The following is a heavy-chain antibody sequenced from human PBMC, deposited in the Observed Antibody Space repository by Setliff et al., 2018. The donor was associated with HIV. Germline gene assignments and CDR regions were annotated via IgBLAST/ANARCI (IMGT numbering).Heavy chain of an antibody. CDR1: GASISNSNSY. D-gene: IGHD3-10*01. J-gene: IGHJ4*02. V-gene: IGHV4-39*07. CDR3: ASGYGSGSYPGD. CDR2: VYQSGTT. Sequence: SETLSLTCTVYGASISNSNSYWGWIRQPPGKRLEWLGSVYQSGTTYYNPSLESRVTISVDTSKNQFSLKLSSVTAADTAVYYCASGYGSGSYPGDWGQGTLVTVSS.